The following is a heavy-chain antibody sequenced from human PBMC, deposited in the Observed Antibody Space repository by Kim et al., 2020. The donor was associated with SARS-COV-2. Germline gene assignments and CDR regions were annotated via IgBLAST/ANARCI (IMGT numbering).Heavy chain of an antibody. CDR1: GFTFDDYA. CDR3: AKGRIAGYYYYGMDV. V-gene: IGHV3-9*01. Sequence: GGSLRLSCAASGFTFDDYAMHWVRQAPGKGLEWVSGISWNSGSIGSADSVKGRFTISRDNAKNSLYLQMNSLRAEDTALYYCAKGRIAGYYYYGMDVWGRGTTLSVSS. J-gene: IGHJ6*02. D-gene: IGHD6-13*01. CDR2: ISWNSGSI.